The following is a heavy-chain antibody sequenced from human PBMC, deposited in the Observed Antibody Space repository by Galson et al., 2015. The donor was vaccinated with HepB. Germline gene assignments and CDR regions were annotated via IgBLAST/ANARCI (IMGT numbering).Heavy chain of an antibody. Sequence: SLRLSCAASKFNFSDYYMSWIRQAPGKGLEWVSYISSSGSSIYYADSVKGRLTISRDNAKNSLYLQMNSLRAEDTAVYYCARYCSSTSCYDYFYYYMDVWGKGTTVTVSS. CDR1: KFNFSDYY. J-gene: IGHJ6*03. CDR3: ARYCSSTSCYDYFYYYMDV. V-gene: IGHV3-11*01. CDR2: ISSSGSSI. D-gene: IGHD2-2*01.